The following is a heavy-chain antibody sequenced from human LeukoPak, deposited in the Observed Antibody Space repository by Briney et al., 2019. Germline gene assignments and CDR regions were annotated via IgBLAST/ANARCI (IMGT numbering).Heavy chain of an antibody. CDR1: GFTFSSNA. CDR3: AKAFGTNGYFQLPIDF. Sequence: AGGSLRLSCAASGFTFSSNAMTWVRQAPGKGLECVSAITAPGDATYYADSVKGRFSISRDNSKNTLYLQLNSLRAEDTAVYYCAKAFGTNGYFQLPIDFWGQGTLVTVSS. D-gene: IGHD2-8*01. CDR2: ITAPGDAT. J-gene: IGHJ4*02. V-gene: IGHV3-23*01.